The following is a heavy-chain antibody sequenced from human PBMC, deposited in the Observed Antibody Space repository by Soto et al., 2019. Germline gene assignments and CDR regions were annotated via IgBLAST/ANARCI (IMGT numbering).Heavy chain of an antibody. J-gene: IGHJ4*02. CDR3: ARDHSSGYYYGLYDY. CDR2: ISYDGSNK. V-gene: IGHV3-30*03. Sequence: SLRLSCAASGFTFSSYGMHWVRQAPGKGLEWVAVISYDGSNKYYADSVKGRFTISRDNSKNTLYLQMNSLRAEDTAVYYCARDHSSGYYYGLYDYWGQGTLVTVSS. CDR1: GFTFSSYG. D-gene: IGHD3-22*01.